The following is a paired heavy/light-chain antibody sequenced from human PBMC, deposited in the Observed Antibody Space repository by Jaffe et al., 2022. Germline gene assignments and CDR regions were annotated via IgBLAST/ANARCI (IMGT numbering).Heavy chain of an antibody. CDR1: GLTPTSYG. CDR3: AKSRIVASVPAAVEFSFDI. J-gene: IGHJ3*02. D-gene: IGHD2-2*01. CDR2: IRSDESNK. Sequence: QVQLLESGGGVVQPGGSLSLSCVVSGLTPTSYGMHWVRQAPGKGLEWVAFIRSDESNKYYGDFVKGRFTISRDNAKNTVYLQMDSLRHDDTAIYYCAKSRIVASVPAAVEFSFDIWGRGTMVTVAS. V-gene: IGHV3-30*02.
Light chain of an antibody. CDR2: DVT. J-gene: IGLJ1*01. V-gene: IGLV2-14*03. Sequence: QSALAQPASVSGSPGQSITISCTGSSSDVGGFNYVSWYQQHPGKVPKLIIYDVTDRPSGVSHRFSGSKSGNTASLTITGLQVEDEADYYCSSYRSSYSPSVFGTGTTVTVL. CDR3: SSYRSSYSPSV. CDR1: SSDVGGFNY.